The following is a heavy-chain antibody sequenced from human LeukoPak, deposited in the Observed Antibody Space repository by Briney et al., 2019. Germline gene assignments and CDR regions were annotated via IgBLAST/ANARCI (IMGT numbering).Heavy chain of an antibody. J-gene: IGHJ3*01. D-gene: IGHD6-13*01. CDR3: AREEHRLAEAGTSAFDL. CDR2: INRDGGLT. V-gene: IGHV3-74*01. CDR1: GFTFSENW. Sequence: GGSVRLSCVASGFTFSENWMHWVRQAPGKGLAWVSHINRDGGLTNYADSVKGRFTISRDNARNTVYLQMSSLRVEDTAIYFCAREEHRLAEAGTSAFDLGGQGTLVTVSP.